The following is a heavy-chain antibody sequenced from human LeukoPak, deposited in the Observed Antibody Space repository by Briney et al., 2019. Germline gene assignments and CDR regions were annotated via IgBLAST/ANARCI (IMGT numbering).Heavy chain of an antibody. Sequence: GGSLRLSCAASGFTFSSYAMSWVRQAPGKGLEWVSSISESGSNTHYADSVKGRFTISRDNYKNTVFLQMNSLRAEDTAVYFCAKEAVQGLVRVPFDYWGQGILVTVSS. D-gene: IGHD6-19*01. J-gene: IGHJ4*02. CDR1: GFTFSSYA. CDR2: ISESGSNT. CDR3: AKEAVQGLVRVPFDY. V-gene: IGHV3-23*01.